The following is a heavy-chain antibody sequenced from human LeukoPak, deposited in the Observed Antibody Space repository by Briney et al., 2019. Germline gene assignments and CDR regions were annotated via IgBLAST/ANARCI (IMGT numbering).Heavy chain of an antibody. CDR2: IKEDGSEK. Sequence: GGSLRLSCAASGFTFTSYWMSWVRQAPGKGLEWVANIKEDGSEKNYMDSVKGRFTISRDNSKISLWLQMNSLRAEDTAVYFCARGRGFGSWGQGTLVTVSS. D-gene: IGHD3-10*01. J-gene: IGHJ4*02. V-gene: IGHV3-7*03. CDR1: GFTFTSYW. CDR3: ARGRGFGS.